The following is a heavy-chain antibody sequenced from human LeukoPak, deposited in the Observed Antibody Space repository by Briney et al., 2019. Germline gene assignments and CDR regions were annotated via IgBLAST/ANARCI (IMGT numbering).Heavy chain of an antibody. V-gene: IGHV3-11*01. Sequence: YPGGSLRLSCAASGFTFSDYYMGWIRQAPGKGLEWLSYISISGSTIYYADSVKGRFTTSRDNAKNSLYLQMNSLRAEDTAVYFCARGVVLAANFDYWGQGTLVTVSS. D-gene: IGHD2-15*01. CDR1: GFTFSDYY. CDR3: ARGVVLAANFDY. CDR2: ISISGSTI. J-gene: IGHJ4*02.